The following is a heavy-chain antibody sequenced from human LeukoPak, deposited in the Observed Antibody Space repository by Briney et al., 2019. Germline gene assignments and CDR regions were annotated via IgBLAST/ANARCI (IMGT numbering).Heavy chain of an antibody. CDR2: TYYRSKWYN. Sequence: SQTLSLTCAIFGDSVSSNSATWNWIRQSPSRGLEWLGRTYYRSKWYNDYGLSVKGRITINPDTSKDQFSLLLDSVAPEDTAVYYCARQSSSSSHYHGMDVWGQGTTVTVSS. CDR3: ARQSSSSSHYHGMDV. CDR1: GDSVSSNSAT. D-gene: IGHD6-6*01. J-gene: IGHJ6*02. V-gene: IGHV6-1*01.